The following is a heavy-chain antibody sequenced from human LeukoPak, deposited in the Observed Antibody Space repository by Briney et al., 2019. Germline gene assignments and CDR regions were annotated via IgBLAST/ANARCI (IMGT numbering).Heavy chain of an antibody. CDR2: IYYGGNT. CDR1: GGTISSSSYY. D-gene: IGHD3-10*01. J-gene: IGHJ6*03. Sequence: SETLSLTCSVSGGTISSSSYYWGLIRQPPGNGLEWIGSIYYGGNTHYNPSLKSLVTISVDTSKHQFSLRLSSVTAADTAVYYCARHPRTQSWFGETLHYYYYMDVWGRGTTVTVSS. V-gene: IGHV4-39*01. CDR3: ARHPRTQSWFGETLHYYYYMDV.